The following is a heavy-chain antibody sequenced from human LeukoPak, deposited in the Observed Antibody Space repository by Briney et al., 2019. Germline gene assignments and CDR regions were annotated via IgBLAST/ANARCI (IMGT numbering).Heavy chain of an antibody. Sequence: PSETLSLACTVSDGSINSYYWSWIRQPAGKGLEWIGRIYSSGSTNYNPSLKSRVSMSVDTSKNQFSLKLTSVTTADTAVHYCARGGKATVVTMWGQGILVTVSS. V-gene: IGHV4-4*07. CDR2: IYSSGST. CDR1: DGSINSYY. CDR3: ARGGKATVVTM. J-gene: IGHJ4*02. D-gene: IGHD4-23*01.